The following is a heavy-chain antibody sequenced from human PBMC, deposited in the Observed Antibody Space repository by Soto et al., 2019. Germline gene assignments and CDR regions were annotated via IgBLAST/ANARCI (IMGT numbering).Heavy chain of an antibody. CDR2: FDPEDGET. CDR3: ASGYSSGLVDY. Sequence: ASVKVSCKVSGYTLTELSMHWVRQAPGKGLEWMGGFDPEDGETIYAQKFQGRVTITRDTSASTAYMELSSLRSEDTAVYYCASGYSSGLVDYWGQGTLVTVSS. J-gene: IGHJ4*02. V-gene: IGHV1-24*01. CDR1: GYTLTELS. D-gene: IGHD6-19*01.